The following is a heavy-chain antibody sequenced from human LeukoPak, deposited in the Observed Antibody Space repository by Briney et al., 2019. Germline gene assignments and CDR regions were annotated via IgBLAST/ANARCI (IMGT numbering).Heavy chain of an antibody. V-gene: IGHV5-51*01. J-gene: IGHJ4*02. CDR2: IYPGDSDT. CDR3: ARHNERYSSSWYY. D-gene: IGHD6-13*01. Sequence: GEPLKICCKASGYSFTNYWIGWVRQMAGEVVECLGSIYPGDSDTIYSPSFQGQVTISADKSISTAYLQWSSLKASDTAMYYCARHNERYSSSWYYWGQGTLVTVSS. CDR1: GYSFTNYW.